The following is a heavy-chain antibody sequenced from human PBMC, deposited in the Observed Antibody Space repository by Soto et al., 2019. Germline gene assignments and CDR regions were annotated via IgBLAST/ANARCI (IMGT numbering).Heavy chain of an antibody. Sequence: SETLSLTCSVSGGSISSGYYYWSWIRQPPGKGLEWIGRIYATGTTDYNPSLKSRVMMSVDTSKKQFSLRLRSVTAADTAVYYCVRDGTKTLRDWFDPWGQGISVTVSS. CDR2: IYATGTT. CDR3: VRDGTKTLRDWFDP. V-gene: IGHV4-61*02. J-gene: IGHJ5*02. D-gene: IGHD1-1*01. CDR1: GGSISSGYYY.